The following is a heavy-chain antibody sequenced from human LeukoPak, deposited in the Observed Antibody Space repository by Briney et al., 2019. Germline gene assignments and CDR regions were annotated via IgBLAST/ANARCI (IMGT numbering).Heavy chain of an antibody. CDR2: IIPIFGTA. CDR1: GGTFSSYA. D-gene: IGHD3-22*01. J-gene: IGHJ4*02. V-gene: IGHV1-69*01. CDR3: ARDREGSGYYFSY. Sequence: ASVKVSCKASGGTFSSYAISWVRQAPGQGLEWMGGIIPIFGTANYAQKFQGRVTITADESTSTAYMGLSSLRSEDTAVYYCARDREGSGYYFSYWGQGTLVTVSS.